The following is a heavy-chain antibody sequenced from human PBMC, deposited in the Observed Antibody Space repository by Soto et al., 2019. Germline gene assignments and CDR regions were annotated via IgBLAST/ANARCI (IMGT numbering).Heavy chain of an antibody. V-gene: IGHV1-8*02. J-gene: IGHJ6*02. CDR3: GRGPSPRAPAGGTPYYYAMDV. D-gene: IGHD6-13*01. Sequence: ASVKVSCKASGYDFTAYDINWVRQASGQGLEWMGWMNPINGATGTARRFQGRVSLSRNTATGTAYLELTSLRSDDTAVYYCGRGPSPRAPAGGTPYYYAMDVWGQGTRVTVPS. CDR2: MNPINGAT. CDR1: GYDFTAYD.